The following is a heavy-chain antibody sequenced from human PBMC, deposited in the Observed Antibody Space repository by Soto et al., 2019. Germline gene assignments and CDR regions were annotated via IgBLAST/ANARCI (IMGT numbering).Heavy chain of an antibody. CDR1: GYTFTSYA. V-gene: IGHV1-3*01. Sequence: QVQLVQSGAEVKKPGASVKVSCKASGYTFTSYAMHWVRQAPGQRLEWMGWINAGNGNTKYSQKFQGRVTITRDTSASTAYMELSSLRSEDTAVYYCARDHGRGWYWVYWGQGTLVTVSS. CDR3: ARDHGRGWYWVY. D-gene: IGHD6-19*01. CDR2: INAGNGNT. J-gene: IGHJ4*02.